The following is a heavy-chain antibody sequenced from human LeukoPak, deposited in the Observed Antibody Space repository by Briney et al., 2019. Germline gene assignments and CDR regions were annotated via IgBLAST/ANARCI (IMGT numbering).Heavy chain of an antibody. Sequence: GSLKLSCAPSGFTFSSYAMSWVRQAPGKGLEWVSAISGSGGSTYYADSVKGRFTISRDNSKNTLYLQMNSLRAEDTAVYYCAKDLEDIVVVPAAIEYYYYYMDVWGKGTTVTVSS. J-gene: IGHJ6*03. CDR2: ISGSGGST. CDR3: AKDLEDIVVVPAAIEYYYYYMDV. CDR1: GFTFSSYA. V-gene: IGHV3-23*01. D-gene: IGHD2-2*01.